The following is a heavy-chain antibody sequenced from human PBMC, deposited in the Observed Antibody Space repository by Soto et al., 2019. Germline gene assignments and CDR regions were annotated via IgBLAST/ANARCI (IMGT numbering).Heavy chain of an antibody. CDR1: VFTFSSYA. V-gene: IGHV3-23*01. J-gene: IGHJ4*02. CDR3: AKDSGYDPTFDY. Sequence: EVQLLESGGGLVQPGGSLRLSCAASVFTFSSYAMSWVRQAPGKGLEWVSAISGSGGSTYYADSVKGRFTISRDNSKNTLYLQMNSLRAEDTAVYYCAKDSGYDPTFDYWGQGTLVTVSS. CDR2: ISGSGGST. D-gene: IGHD5-12*01.